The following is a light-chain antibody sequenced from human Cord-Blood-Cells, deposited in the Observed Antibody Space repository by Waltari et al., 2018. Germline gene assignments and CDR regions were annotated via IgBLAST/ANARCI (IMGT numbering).Light chain of an antibody. Sequence: DIQMTPSPSTLPASVGDRVTITCRASQSISSWLAWYQQKPGKAPKLLIYKASSLESGVPSRFSGSGSGTEFTLTISSLQPDDFATYYCQQYNSYSPYSFGQGTKLEIK. J-gene: IGKJ2*03. CDR2: KAS. V-gene: IGKV1-5*03. CDR1: QSISSW. CDR3: QQYNSYSPYS.